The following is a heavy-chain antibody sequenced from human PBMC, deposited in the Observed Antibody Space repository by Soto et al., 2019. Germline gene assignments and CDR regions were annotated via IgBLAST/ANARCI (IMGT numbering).Heavy chain of an antibody. V-gene: IGHV3-7*05. CDR1: GFTFSSYW. Sequence: GGSLRLSCAASGFTFSSYWMSWVRQAPGKGLEWVANIKQDGSEKYYVDSVKGRFTISRDNAKNSLYLQMKSLRAEDTAVYYCARDKLVEMATIISSYYYYGMDVWGQGTTVTVSS. J-gene: IGHJ6*02. D-gene: IGHD5-12*01. CDR2: IKQDGSEK. CDR3: ARDKLVEMATIISSYYYYGMDV.